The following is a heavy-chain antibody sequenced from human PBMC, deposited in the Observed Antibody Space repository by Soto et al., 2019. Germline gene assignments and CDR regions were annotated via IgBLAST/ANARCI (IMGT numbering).Heavy chain of an antibody. J-gene: IGHJ6*02. V-gene: IGHV3-30-3*01. Sequence: QVQLVESGGGVVQPGRSLRLSCAASGFTFSSYAMHWVRQAPGKGLEWVAVISYDGSNKYYADSVKGRFTISRDNSKNTLYMQINSLRAEDTAVYYCAREKIGYCTNGVCTWGDVWGQGTTVTVSS. CDR1: GFTFSSYA. CDR2: ISYDGSNK. CDR3: AREKIGYCTNGVCTWGDV. D-gene: IGHD2-8*01.